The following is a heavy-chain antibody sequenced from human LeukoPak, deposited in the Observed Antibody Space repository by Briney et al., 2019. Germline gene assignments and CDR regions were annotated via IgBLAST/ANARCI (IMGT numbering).Heavy chain of an antibody. V-gene: IGHV3-66*01. Sequence: GGSLRLSCAASGFTVSSSYMSWVRRAPGKGLEWVSVIYSGGSTDYKDSVKDRFIISRDNSKNKLYLQMNSLRAEDTAVYYCAKEMATMNAFDIWGQGTMVTVSS. CDR2: IYSGGST. J-gene: IGHJ3*02. CDR1: GFTVSSSY. CDR3: AKEMATMNAFDI. D-gene: IGHD5-24*01.